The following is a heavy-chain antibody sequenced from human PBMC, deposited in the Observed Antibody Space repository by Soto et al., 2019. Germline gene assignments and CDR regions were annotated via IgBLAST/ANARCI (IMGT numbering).Heavy chain of an antibody. CDR1: GYSFTSYW. Sequence: GESLKISCQGSGYSFTSYWIGWVRQMPGKGLEWVGRINPSDSYTTYSPSFQGHVTISADKSFSTVYLQWSGLKASDTAMYYCARLGYCTGTSYYTFDSWGQGTLVTVSS. CDR3: ARLGYCTGTSYYTFDS. V-gene: IGHV5-10-1*01. D-gene: IGHD2-2*02. J-gene: IGHJ4*02. CDR2: INPSDSYT.